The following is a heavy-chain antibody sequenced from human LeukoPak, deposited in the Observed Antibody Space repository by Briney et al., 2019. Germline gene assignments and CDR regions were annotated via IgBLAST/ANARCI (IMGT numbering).Heavy chain of an antibody. D-gene: IGHD2-2*01. CDR1: GGSFSGYY. J-gene: IGHJ4*02. CDR3: ARGKFRTSLIHY. Sequence: SETLSLTCAVYGGSFSGYYWSWLRQPPGRGLEWIGEINHSGSTNYNPSLKSRVTISVDTSKNQFSLKLSSLSAADTAVYYCARGKFRTSLIHYWGQGTLVTVSS. CDR2: INHSGST. V-gene: IGHV4-34*01.